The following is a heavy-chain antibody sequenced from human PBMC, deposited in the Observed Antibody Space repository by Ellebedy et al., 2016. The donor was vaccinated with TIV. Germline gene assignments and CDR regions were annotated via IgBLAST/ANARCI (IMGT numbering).Heavy chain of an antibody. J-gene: IGHJ5*02. CDR1: GFPFCGYY. CDR3: ARGGGSS. V-gene: IGHV3-11*01. Sequence: GESLKISCAASGFPFCGYYMSWIRQAPGNGLEWLSYISTTGTIYYADSAKGRFTISRDNANNVLYLQMNSLRAEDTAVYYCARGGGSSWGQGTLVAVSS. D-gene: IGHD1-26*01. CDR2: ISTTGTI.